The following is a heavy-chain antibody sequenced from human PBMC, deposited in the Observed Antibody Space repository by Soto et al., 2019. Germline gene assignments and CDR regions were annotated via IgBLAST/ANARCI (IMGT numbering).Heavy chain of an antibody. D-gene: IGHD6-19*01. CDR2: IYYSGST. CDR1: GGSISTYY. CDR3: ARSGSGWHHFDN. V-gene: IGHV4-59*01. Sequence: QVQLQESGPGLVKPSETLSLTCTVSGGSISTYYWSWIRQPPGKGLEWIGYIYYSGSTTYNPSLKSRVTISIDTSKNQFSLKLSSVTAADTAVYYCARSGSGWHHFDNWGQGTLVTVSS. J-gene: IGHJ4*02.